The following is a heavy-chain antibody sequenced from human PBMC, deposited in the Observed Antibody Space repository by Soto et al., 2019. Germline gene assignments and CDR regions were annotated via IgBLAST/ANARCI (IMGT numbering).Heavy chain of an antibody. CDR1: GFTFSSYA. J-gene: IGHJ5*02. D-gene: IGHD6-13*01. CDR3: AKAPIAAPFYTWFDP. CDR2: ISGSGGSI. V-gene: IGHV3-23*01. Sequence: EVQLLESGGGLVQPGGSLRLSCAASGFTFSSYAMSWVRQAPGKGLEWVSGISGSGGSIYYADSVKGRFTISRDNSRNTLYLQMNSLRAEDTAVYYCAKAPIAAPFYTWFDPWGQGTLVTVSS.